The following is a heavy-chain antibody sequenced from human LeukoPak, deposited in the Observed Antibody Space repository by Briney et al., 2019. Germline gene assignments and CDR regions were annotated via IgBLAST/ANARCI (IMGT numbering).Heavy chain of an antibody. D-gene: IGHD6-19*01. J-gene: IGHJ6*03. CDR2: IYHSGST. CDR3: ARESLRQQWLVRREEYYYMDV. V-gene: IGHV4-4*02. CDR1: GGSISSSNW. Sequence: SETLSLTCAVSGGSISSSNWWSWVRHPPWNGLEWHGEIYHSGSTNYNPSLKSRVTISGDKSKNQFSLKLRSVTAADTAVYYCARESLRQQWLVRREEYYYMDVWGKGTTVNISS.